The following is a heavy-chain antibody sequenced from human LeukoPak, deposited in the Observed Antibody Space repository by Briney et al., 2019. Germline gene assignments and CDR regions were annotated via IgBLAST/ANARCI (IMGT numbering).Heavy chain of an antibody. V-gene: IGHV7-4-1*02. CDR2: INTNTGNP. D-gene: IGHD1-26*01. Sequence: ASVKVSCKASGYTFTSYAMNWVRQAPGQGLEWMGWINTNTGNPTYAQGFTGRFVFSLDTSVSTAYLQISSLKAEDTAVYYCARKDSGSYSEYYYYMDVWGKGTTVTVSS. J-gene: IGHJ6*03. CDR1: GYTFTSYA. CDR3: ARKDSGSYSEYYYYMDV.